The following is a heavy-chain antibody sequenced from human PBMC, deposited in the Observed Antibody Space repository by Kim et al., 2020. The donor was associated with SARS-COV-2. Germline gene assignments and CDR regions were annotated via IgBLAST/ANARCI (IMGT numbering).Heavy chain of an antibody. CDR1: GGSFSGYY. CDR3: ARRPSGYSSSFDY. V-gene: IGHV4-34*01. Sequence: SETLSLTCAVYGGSFSGYYWSWIRQPPGKGLEWIGEINHSGSTNYNPSLKSRVTISVDTSKNQFSLKLSSVTAADTAVYYCARRPSGYSSSFDYWGQGTLVAVSS. J-gene: IGHJ4*02. CDR2: INHSGST. D-gene: IGHD6-13*01.